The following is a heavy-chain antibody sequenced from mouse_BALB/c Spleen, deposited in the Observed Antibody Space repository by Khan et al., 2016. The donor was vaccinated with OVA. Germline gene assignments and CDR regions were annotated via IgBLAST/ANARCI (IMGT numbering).Heavy chain of an antibody. J-gene: IGHJ3*01. CDR3: ARRRAY. V-gene: IGHV3-2*02. CDR2: INYSGST. CDR1: GYSLTSNYA. Sequence: EVQLQESGPGLVKPSQSLSLTCTVTGYSLTSNYAWNWIRQFPGNKLEWLGSINYSGSTSYTPSLKSRISITRAPSKNQFFLQLNSVTTEDTATYFCARRRAYWGQGTLVTVSA.